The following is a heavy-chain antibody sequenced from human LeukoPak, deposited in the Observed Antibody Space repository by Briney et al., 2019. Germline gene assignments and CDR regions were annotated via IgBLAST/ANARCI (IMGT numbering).Heavy chain of an antibody. J-gene: IGHJ3*02. D-gene: IGHD5-24*01. V-gene: IGHV3-7*01. CDR3: ATISAQTFDI. Sequence: GGSLRLSCAASGFTFSHYEMIWVRQSPRKGLEWVANIKPDGIDKYYVDSARGRFTVSRDNAKNSAFLQMNSLRAEDTAIYYCATISAQTFDIWGQGTLVSVSS. CDR1: GFTFSHYE. CDR2: IKPDGIDK.